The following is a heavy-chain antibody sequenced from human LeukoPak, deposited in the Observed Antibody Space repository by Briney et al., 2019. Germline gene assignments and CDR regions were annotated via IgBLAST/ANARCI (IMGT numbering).Heavy chain of an antibody. V-gene: IGHV4-59*12. D-gene: IGHD3-10*01. Sequence: EPSETLSLTCTVSGGSISSYYWSWIRQPPGKGLEWIGYIYYSGTTNYNPSLKGRVTISVDTSKNQFSLKLSSVTAADTAVYYCATAMGSADYWGQGTLVTVSS. CDR3: ATAMGSADY. CDR1: GGSISSYY. J-gene: IGHJ4*02. CDR2: IYYSGTT.